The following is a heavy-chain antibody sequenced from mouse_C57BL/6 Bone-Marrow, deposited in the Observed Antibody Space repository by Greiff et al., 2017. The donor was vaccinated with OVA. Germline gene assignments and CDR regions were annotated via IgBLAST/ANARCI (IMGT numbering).Heavy chain of an antibody. D-gene: IGHD4-1*01. Sequence: EVKVVESGGGLVQSGRSLRLSCATSGFTFSDFYMEWVRQAPGKGLEWIAASRNKANDYTTEYSASVKGRFIVSRDTSQSILYLQMNALRAEDTAIYYCARDAGTRYFDVWGTGTTVTVSS. CDR2: SRNKANDYTT. CDR1: GFTFSDFY. CDR3: ARDAGTRYFDV. V-gene: IGHV7-1*01. J-gene: IGHJ1*03.